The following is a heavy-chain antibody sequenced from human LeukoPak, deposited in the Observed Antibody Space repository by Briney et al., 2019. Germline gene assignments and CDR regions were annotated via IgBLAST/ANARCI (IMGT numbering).Heavy chain of an antibody. D-gene: IGHD3-10*01. J-gene: IGHJ4*02. V-gene: IGHV3-53*01. CDR2: IYSGGST. CDR1: GFTVSSNY. CDR3: ARGYLEGVDY. Sequence: PGGSLRLSCAASGFTVSSNYMSWVRKAPGKGLEGVSIIYSGGSTFYADSVKGRFTISRDNSKNTLYLQMNSLRAEDTAVYYCARGYLEGVDYWGQGTLVTVSS.